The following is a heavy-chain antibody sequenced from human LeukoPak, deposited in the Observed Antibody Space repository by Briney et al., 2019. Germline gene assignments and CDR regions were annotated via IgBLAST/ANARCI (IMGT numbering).Heavy chain of an antibody. CDR3: ARGHNSGYSINFHYYYGMDV. Sequence: ASVKVSCKASGYTFTSYDINWVRQATGQGLEWMGWMNPNSGNTGYAQKFQGRVTMTRNTSISTAYMELSSLRSEDTAVYYCARGHNSGYSINFHYYYGMDVWGQGTTVTVSS. J-gene: IGHJ6*02. D-gene: IGHD3-22*01. CDR1: GYTFTSYD. CDR2: MNPNSGNT. V-gene: IGHV1-8*01.